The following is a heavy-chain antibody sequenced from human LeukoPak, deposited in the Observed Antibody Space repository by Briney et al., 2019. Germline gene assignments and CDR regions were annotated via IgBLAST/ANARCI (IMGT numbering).Heavy chain of an antibody. CDR3: ARVLSSGSYRTCDY. Sequence: PGGSLRLSCAASGFTFSSYAMSWVRQAPGKGLEWVSAISGSGGSTYYADSVKGRFTISRDNSKNTLSLQMNRLRAEDTAVYYCARVLSSGSYRTCDYWGQGTLVTVSS. V-gene: IGHV3-23*01. CDR1: GFTFSSYA. D-gene: IGHD1-26*01. J-gene: IGHJ4*02. CDR2: ISGSGGST.